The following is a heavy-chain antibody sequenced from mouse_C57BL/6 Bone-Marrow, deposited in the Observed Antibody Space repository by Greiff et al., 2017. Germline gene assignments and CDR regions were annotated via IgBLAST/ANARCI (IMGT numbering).Heavy chain of an antibody. J-gene: IGHJ1*03. CDR2: IYPRDGST. Sequence: VQLQQSGPELVKPGASVKLSCKASGYTFTSYDINWVKQRPGQGLGWIGWIYPRDGSTKYNAKFKGKDTLTVDTSSSTAYMELHSLTSEDSAVYFCARLEFDGSSGDWYFDVWGTGTTVTVSS. V-gene: IGHV1-85*01. D-gene: IGHD1-1*01. CDR1: GYTFTSYD. CDR3: ARLEFDGSSGDWYFDV.